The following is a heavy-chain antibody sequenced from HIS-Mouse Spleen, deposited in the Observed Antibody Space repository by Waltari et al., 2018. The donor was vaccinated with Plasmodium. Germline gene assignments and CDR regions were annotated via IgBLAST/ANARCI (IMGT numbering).Heavy chain of an antibody. J-gene: IGHJ4*02. V-gene: IGHV4-61*01. CDR2: IYYSGST. CDR1: GGSVSSGSYY. Sequence: QVQLQESGPGLVKPSETLSLTCTVSGGSVSSGSYYWSWIRQPPGKGLEWIGYIYYSGSTNYHPSLKSLVTISVDTSKNQFSLKLSSVTAADTAVYYCARLAVAGTGVDYWGQGTLVTVSS. D-gene: IGHD6-19*01. CDR3: ARLAVAGTGVDY.